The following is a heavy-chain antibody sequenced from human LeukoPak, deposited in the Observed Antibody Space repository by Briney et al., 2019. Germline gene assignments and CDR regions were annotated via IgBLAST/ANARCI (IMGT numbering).Heavy chain of an antibody. CDR1: GGTFSSYA. J-gene: IGHJ6*03. CDR3: ARDPRYCSGGSCYYYYYYMDV. CDR2: IIPIFGTA. Sequence: EASVKVSCKASGGTFSSYAISWVRQAPGQGLEWVGRIIPIFGTANYAQKFQGRVTITTDESTSRAYMELSSLRSEDTAVYYCARDPRYCSGGSCYYYYYYMDVWGKGTTVTVSS. V-gene: IGHV1-69*05. D-gene: IGHD2-15*01.